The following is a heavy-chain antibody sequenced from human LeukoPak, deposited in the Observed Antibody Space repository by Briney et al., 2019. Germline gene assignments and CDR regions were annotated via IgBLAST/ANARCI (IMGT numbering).Heavy chain of an antibody. V-gene: IGHV4-31*03. CDR1: GGSISSGGYY. J-gene: IGHJ5*02. Sequence: PSQTLSLTCPDSGGSISSGGYYWTWISQHPGKGLEWIGYIYYSGSTYYNPSLKSRVTISVDTSKNQFSLNRSSVTAADTAVYYSARDPGDWFDPWGEGALVTVSS. CDR2: IYYSGST. CDR3: ARDPGDWFDP.